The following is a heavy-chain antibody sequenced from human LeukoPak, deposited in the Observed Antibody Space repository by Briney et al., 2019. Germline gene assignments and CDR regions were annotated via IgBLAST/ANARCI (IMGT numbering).Heavy chain of an antibody. CDR2: IAYDGSNK. V-gene: IGHV3-30-3*01. Sequence: EGSLRLSCAASGFTFSRYAMHWVRQAPGKGLEWVAVIAYDGSNKYYADSVKGRFTISRDNSKNTLYLQMNSLRAEDTAVYYCAREFYGGQYFDYWGQGTLVTVSS. D-gene: IGHD4-17*01. J-gene: IGHJ4*02. CDR1: GFTFSRYA. CDR3: AREFYGGQYFDY.